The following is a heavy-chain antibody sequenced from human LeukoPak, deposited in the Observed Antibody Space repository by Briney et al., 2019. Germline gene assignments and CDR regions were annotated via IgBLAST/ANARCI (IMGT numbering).Heavy chain of an antibody. CDR1: GYTFTGYY. Sequence: KVSCKASGYTFTGYYIHWVRQAPGQGLEWMGWINPKSGGTNYAQKFQGRVTMTRDTSISTAYMELSRLRSDDTAVYYCARESLIAVAGPFDYWGQGTLVTVSS. CDR3: ARESLIAVAGPFDY. D-gene: IGHD6-19*01. J-gene: IGHJ4*02. CDR2: INPKSGGT. V-gene: IGHV1-2*02.